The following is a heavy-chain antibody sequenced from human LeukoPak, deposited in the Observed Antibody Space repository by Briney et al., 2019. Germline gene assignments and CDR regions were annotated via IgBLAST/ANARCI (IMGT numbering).Heavy chain of an antibody. CDR2: IKQDGSEK. J-gene: IGHJ6*03. CDR3: ARVGTHKPDYYDSSGYYGNYYMDV. V-gene: IGHV3-7*01. D-gene: IGHD3-22*01. Sequence: PGGSLRLSCAASGFTFSSYWRSWVRQAPGKGLESVANIKQDGSEKYDVASVKGRFTISRDNAKNSLYLQMNSLRAEDTAVYYCARVGTHKPDYYDSSGYYGNYYMDVWGKGATVTVSS. CDR1: GFTFSSYW.